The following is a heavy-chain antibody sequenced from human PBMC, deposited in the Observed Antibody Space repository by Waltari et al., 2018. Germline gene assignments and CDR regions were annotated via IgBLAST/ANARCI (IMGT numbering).Heavy chain of an antibody. Sequence: EVQLLESGETLLQPGGSLRLSCTASGFSFSNYGLTWVRQAPGKGLECVSAISRDGGATFYGGAVRGRSTISRDNSKNTVYLEINSLRVDDTAKYYCARWSVSGSYYDSWGQGILVAVSS. CDR2: ISRDGGAT. CDR1: GFSFSNYG. V-gene: IGHV3-23*01. D-gene: IGHD3-10*01. CDR3: ARWSVSGSYYDS. J-gene: IGHJ4*02.